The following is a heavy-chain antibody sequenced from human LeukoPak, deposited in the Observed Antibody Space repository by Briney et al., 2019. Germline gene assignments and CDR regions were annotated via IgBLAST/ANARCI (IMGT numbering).Heavy chain of an antibody. CDR3: VRIYDAFDI. D-gene: IGHD5-12*01. Sequence: PGGSLRLSCAASGFTFSSYAMHWVRQAPGKGLEWVAVISDDGSNKYYADSVKGRFTISRDNSKNTLYLQMNSLRAEDTAVYYCVRIYDAFDIWGQGTMVTVSS. V-gene: IGHV3-30*04. J-gene: IGHJ3*02. CDR1: GFTFSSYA. CDR2: ISDDGSNK.